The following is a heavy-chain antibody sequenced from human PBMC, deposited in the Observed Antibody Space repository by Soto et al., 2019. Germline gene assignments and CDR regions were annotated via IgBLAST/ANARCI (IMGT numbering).Heavy chain of an antibody. J-gene: IGHJ4*02. D-gene: IGHD5-18*01. Sequence: QVQLVQSGAEVKKPGSSVKVSCKASGGTFSSYAISWVRQAPGQGLEWMGGIIPIFGTANYAQKFQGRVTITADESTSTAYMELSILRSEDTAVYSCARDTNTAMALDYWGQGTLVTVSS. CDR2: IIPIFGTA. V-gene: IGHV1-69*01. CDR3: ARDTNTAMALDY. CDR1: GGTFSSYA.